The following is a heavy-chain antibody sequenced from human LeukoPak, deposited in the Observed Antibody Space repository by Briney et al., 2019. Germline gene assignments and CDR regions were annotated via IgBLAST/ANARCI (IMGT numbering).Heavy chain of an antibody. CDR1: GFTFSSHA. CDR3: ARWSNGMDV. V-gene: IGHV3-64*01. J-gene: IGHJ6*02. D-gene: IGHD3-3*01. CDR2: IDNSGVST. Sequence: GGSLRLSCAASGFTFSSHAMHWVRQAPGKGLEYVSAIDNSGVSTYYANSVKGRFTISRDNSKNTLYLQMGSLRAEDMAVYHCARWSNGMDVWGQGTTVTVSS.